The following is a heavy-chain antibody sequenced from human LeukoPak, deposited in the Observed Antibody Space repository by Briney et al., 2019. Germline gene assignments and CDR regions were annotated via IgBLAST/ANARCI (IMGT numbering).Heavy chain of an antibody. V-gene: IGHV3-48*03. J-gene: IGHJ6*04. Sequence: GGSLRLSCAASGFTFSSYEMNWVRQAPGKGLEWVLYISSSGSTIYYADSVKGRFTISRDNAKNSLYLQMNSLRAEDTAVYYCARDSGSGSYYPPGYYYGMDVWGKGTTVTVSS. D-gene: IGHD3-10*01. CDR3: ARDSGSGSYYPPGYYYGMDV. CDR2: ISSSGSTI. CDR1: GFTFSSYE.